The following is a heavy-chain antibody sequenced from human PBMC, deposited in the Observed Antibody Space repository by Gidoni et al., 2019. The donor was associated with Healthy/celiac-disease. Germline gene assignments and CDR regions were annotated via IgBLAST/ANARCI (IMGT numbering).Heavy chain of an antibody. J-gene: IGHJ4*02. CDR1: GFTFSSYA. CDR2: ISGSGGRT. D-gene: IGHD3-22*01. Sequence: EVQLLESGGGLVQPGGSLRLSCAASGFTFSSYAMSWVRQAPGKGLEWVSAISGSGGRTYYADSVKGRFTISRDNSKNTLYLQMNSLRAEDTAVYYCAKVSYDSSGSLAYWGQGTLVTVSS. CDR3: AKVSYDSSGSLAY. V-gene: IGHV3-23*01.